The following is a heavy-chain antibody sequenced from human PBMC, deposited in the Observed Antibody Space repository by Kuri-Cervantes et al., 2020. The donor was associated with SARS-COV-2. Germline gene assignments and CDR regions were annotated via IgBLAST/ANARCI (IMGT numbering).Heavy chain of an antibody. CDR3: ARDYGGNYWYFDL. CDR1: GGSISSVGYS. CDR2: IYHSGAT. V-gene: IGHV4-30-2*01. J-gene: IGHJ2*01. Sequence: LRLSCVVSGGSISSVGYSWNWCRQPPGKGLEWIGYIYHSGATLYNPSVKSRVTMSVDTSKNQFSLKLSSVTAADTAVYYCARDYGGNYWYFDLWGRGTLVTVSS. D-gene: IGHD4-23*01.